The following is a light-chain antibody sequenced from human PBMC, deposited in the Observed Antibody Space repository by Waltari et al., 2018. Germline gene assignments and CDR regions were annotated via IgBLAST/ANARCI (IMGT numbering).Light chain of an antibody. CDR1: SGHSSNV. J-gene: IGLJ3*02. CDR3: QTGGHGTWV. Sequence: QLVLTQSPSASASLGASVRLTCTLSSGHSSNVIAWHQQQPEKGPRYLMRFNSDGSHSKGDEIPDRFSGSGSGAARYLSMPSLQAEDEADYDCQTGGHGTWVFGGGTKLTVL. V-gene: IGLV4-69*01. CDR2: FNSDGSH.